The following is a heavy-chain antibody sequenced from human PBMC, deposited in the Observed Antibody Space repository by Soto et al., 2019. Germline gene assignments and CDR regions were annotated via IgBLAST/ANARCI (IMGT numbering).Heavy chain of an antibody. CDR2: IDPTDSYA. V-gene: IGHV5-10-1*01. CDR3: ASLHSRHGTNGQLGY. Sequence: GESLKISCRVSGYRFTSYWISRVRQMPGKGLEWMGRIDPTDSYANYSPSFQGHVTFSVDRSINTAYLQWSSLKAPDTAVYYCASLHSRHGTNGQLGYWGQGTLVTVSS. CDR1: GYRFTSYW. J-gene: IGHJ4*02. D-gene: IGHD3-22*01.